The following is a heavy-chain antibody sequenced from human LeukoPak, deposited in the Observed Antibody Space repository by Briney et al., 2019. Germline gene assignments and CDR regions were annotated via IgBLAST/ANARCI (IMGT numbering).Heavy chain of an antibody. CDR1: GFSVSSFG. J-gene: IGHJ4*02. Sequence: GGSLRLSCPVSGFSVSSFGMSWVRQAPGKGLEWISAISVNGETAYYADSVEGRFSISRDNSKNTLYLQMNSLRAEDTAIYYCAKSPGYSSSWCDYWGQGTLVTVSS. V-gene: IGHV3-23*01. CDR2: ISVNGETA. CDR3: AKSPGYSSSWCDY. D-gene: IGHD6-13*01.